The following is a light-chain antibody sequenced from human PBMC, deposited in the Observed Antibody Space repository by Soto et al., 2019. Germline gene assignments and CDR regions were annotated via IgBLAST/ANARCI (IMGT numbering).Light chain of an antibody. Sequence: VVLTQSPATLSLSPGERATLSCRANQPVSANYLAWYQQKPGQAPRLLIYCASSRATGITDSLSGSGSGPDFTLTISSLAPEDFAVFYCHQYGSSPFTFGPGTKVDIK. J-gene: IGKJ3*01. V-gene: IGKV3-20*01. CDR3: HQYGSSPFT. CDR1: QPVSANY. CDR2: CAS.